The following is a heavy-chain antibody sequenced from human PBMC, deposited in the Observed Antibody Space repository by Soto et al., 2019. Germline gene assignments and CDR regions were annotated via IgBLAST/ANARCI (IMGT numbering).Heavy chain of an antibody. CDR1: GYTFTSYD. CDR2: MNPNSGNT. CDR3: ARAYCSSTRCYGFGAFDI. Sequence: ASVKVSCKASGYTFTSYDSNWVQQATGQGLEWMGWMNPNSGNTGYAQKFQGRVTMTRNTSISTAYMELSSLRSEDTAVYYCARAYCSSTRCYGFGAFDIWGQRTMVTVSS. V-gene: IGHV1-8*01. D-gene: IGHD2-2*01. J-gene: IGHJ3*02.